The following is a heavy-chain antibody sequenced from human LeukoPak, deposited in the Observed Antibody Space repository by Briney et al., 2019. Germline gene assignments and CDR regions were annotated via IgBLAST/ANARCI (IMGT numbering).Heavy chain of an antibody. CDR2: IAYDGSSQ. V-gene: IGHV3-30-3*01. CDR1: GFIFSDYA. Sequence: PGGSLRLSCAASGFIFSDYAMRWVRQAPGKGLEWVAVIAYDGSSQYYADSVKGRFTLSRDNSKNLPYLAINGLRAHDPAVYYRARPDYGYFQHWGQGPLDTVPS. J-gene: IGHJ1*01. D-gene: IGHD4-17*01. CDR3: ARPDYGYFQH.